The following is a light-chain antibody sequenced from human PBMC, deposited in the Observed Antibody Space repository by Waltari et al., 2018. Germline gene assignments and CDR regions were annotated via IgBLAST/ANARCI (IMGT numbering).Light chain of an antibody. J-gene: IGLJ1*01. Sequence: QSVLTQPPSASGTPGQRVTISCSGSTSNVGRDHVSWYHPPPGTAPKLLINNDSQRPSGVPDRFSGSKSGTSASLAISGLRSEDEGDYYCAAWDVSLSRYVFGTGTQVTVL. CDR2: NDS. V-gene: IGLV1-47*01. CDR3: AAWDVSLSRYV. CDR1: TSNVGRDH.